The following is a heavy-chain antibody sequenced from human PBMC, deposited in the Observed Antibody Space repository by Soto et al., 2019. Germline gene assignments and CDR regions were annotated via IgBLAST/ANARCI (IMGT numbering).Heavy chain of an antibody. D-gene: IGHD3-3*01. CDR1: GYTFTGYY. CDR2: INPNSGGT. CDR3: ARDRDILPTRFARSPSRDPHDY. Sequence: GSVKVSCKASGYTFTGYYLHWVRHAPGQGLEWMGWINPNSGGTNYAQKFQGRVTMTRDTSISTAYMELSRLRSGDTDVYYCARDRDILPTRFARSPSRDPHDYWRQRTLDTVSS. J-gene: IGHJ4*02. V-gene: IGHV1-2*02.